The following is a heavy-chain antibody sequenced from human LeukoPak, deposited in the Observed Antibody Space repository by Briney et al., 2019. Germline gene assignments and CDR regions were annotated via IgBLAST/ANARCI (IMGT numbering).Heavy chain of an antibody. D-gene: IGHD6-19*01. V-gene: IGHV3-9*01. J-gene: IGHJ5*02. CDR1: GFTFDDYA. CDR3: AKDSGAVAGPRDWFDP. Sequence: PGGSLRLSCAASGFTFDDYAMHWVRQAPGKGLEWVSGISWNSGGIGYADSVKGRFTISRDNAKNSLYLQMNSLRAEDTALYYCAKDSGAVAGPRDWFDPWGQGTLVTVSS. CDR2: ISWNSGGI.